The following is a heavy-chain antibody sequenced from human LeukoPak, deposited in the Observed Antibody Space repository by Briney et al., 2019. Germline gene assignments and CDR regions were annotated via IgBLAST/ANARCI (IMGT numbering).Heavy chain of an antibody. V-gene: IGHV3-23*01. CDR3: AKGYGAWSYWALGY. CDR1: GFTFSTYA. Sequence: GGSLRLSCAASGFTFSTYAMGWVRQAPGEGLEWVSVITVSGGSTYYADSARVRFTISRDNPKNTLYLQMDRLRDQSTHRYYGAKGYGAWSYWALGYWGQGTLVTVSS. J-gene: IGHJ4*02. CDR2: ITVSGGST. D-gene: IGHD3-10*01.